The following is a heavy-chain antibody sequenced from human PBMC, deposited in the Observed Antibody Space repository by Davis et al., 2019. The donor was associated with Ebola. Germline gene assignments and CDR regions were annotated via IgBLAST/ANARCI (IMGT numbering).Heavy chain of an antibody. CDR3: ARGGDGYTSRYFDY. Sequence: PSETLSLTCTVSGGSVSSGSYYWSWIRQPPGKGLEWIGYIYYSGSTNYNPSLKSRVTISVDTSKNQFPLKLSSVTAADTAVYYCARGGDGYTSRYFDYWGQGTLVTVSS. V-gene: IGHV4-61*01. D-gene: IGHD5-24*01. CDR1: GGSVSSGSYY. J-gene: IGHJ4*02. CDR2: IYYSGST.